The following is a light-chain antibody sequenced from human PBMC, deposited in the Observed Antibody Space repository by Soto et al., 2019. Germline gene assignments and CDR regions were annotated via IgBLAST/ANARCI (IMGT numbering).Light chain of an antibody. V-gene: IGKV3-20*01. CDR3: QQYGSSPWT. J-gene: IGKJ1*01. CDR2: GAS. CDR1: QRVSSSY. Sequence: EIVLTQSPGTLSLSPGERATISCRASQRVSSSYLAWYQQKPGQAPRPLIYGASSRAICIPDRFSGSGSGTDFTLTISRLEPEDFAVYYCQQYGSSPWTFGQGTKVDIK.